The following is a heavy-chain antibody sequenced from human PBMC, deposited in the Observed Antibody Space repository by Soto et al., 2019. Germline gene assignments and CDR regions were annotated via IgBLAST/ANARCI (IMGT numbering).Heavy chain of an antibody. CDR2: ISYDGSNK. CDR3: ATEVITTSARNAFDI. CDR1: GFTFSSYG. D-gene: IGHD3-22*01. Sequence: QVQLVESGGGVVQPGRSLRLSCAASGFTFSSYGMHWVRQAPGKGLEWVAVISYDGSNKYYADSVKGRFTISRDNSKNTLYLQMNSLRAEDTAVYYCATEVITTSARNAFDIWGQGTIVTVSS. V-gene: IGHV3-30*03. J-gene: IGHJ3*02.